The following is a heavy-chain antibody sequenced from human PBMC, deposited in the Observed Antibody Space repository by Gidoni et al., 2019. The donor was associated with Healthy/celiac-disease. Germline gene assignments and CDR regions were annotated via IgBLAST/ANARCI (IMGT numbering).Heavy chain of an antibody. D-gene: IGHD3-22*01. CDR1: GGSISSSY. V-gene: IGHV4-59*01. Sequence: QVQLQESGPGLVKPSETLSLTCTVSGGSISSSYLSWIRQPPGKGLEWIGYIYYSGSTNYNPSLKSRVTISVDTSKNQFSLKLSSVTAADTAVYYCARDRAYYDSSGYLAYYYGMDVWGQGTTVTVSS. CDR3: ARDRAYYDSSGYLAYYYGMDV. J-gene: IGHJ6*02. CDR2: IYYSGST.